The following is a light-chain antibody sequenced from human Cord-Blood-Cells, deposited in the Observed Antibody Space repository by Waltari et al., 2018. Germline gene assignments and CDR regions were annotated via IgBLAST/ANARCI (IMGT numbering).Light chain of an antibody. CDR3: SSYTSSSTWV. Sequence: QSALTQPASVSGSPGQSITISCTGTSSDVGGYNYVSWYQQHPGKAPKLVVYDVSKRPSGVSTRFSGSKSSNTASLTISGLQAWDEAYYYCSSYTSSSTWVFGGGTKLTVL. CDR2: DVS. V-gene: IGLV2-14*01. J-gene: IGLJ3*02. CDR1: SSDVGGYNY.